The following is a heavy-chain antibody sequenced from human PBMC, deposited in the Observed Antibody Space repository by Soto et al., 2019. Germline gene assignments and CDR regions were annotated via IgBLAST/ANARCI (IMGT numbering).Heavy chain of an antibody. J-gene: IGHJ2*01. V-gene: IGHV3-23*04. D-gene: IGHD4-17*01. CDR2: MSERSGPP. Sequence: ELQLVESGGGLVQPGGSLRLSCAASGFNFRKFAMSWVRQAPGKGLEWVSGMSERSGPPLYADSVKGRFTISRDNSKSTLYLEMNNLRPEDTAVYYCAKDQDNTDYYWIFHLWGRGTPVTVSS. CDR1: GFNFRKFA. CDR3: AKDQDNTDYYWIFHL.